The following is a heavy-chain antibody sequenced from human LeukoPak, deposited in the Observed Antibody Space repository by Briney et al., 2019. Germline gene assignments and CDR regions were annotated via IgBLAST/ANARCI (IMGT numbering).Heavy chain of an antibody. CDR3: ARDSTPTVTTYFDY. CDR2: IWYYGSNK. Sequence: GGSLRLSCAASGFTFSSYGMHWVRQAPGKGLEWVAVIWYYGSNKYYADSVKGRFTISRDNSKNTLYLQMNSLRAEDTAVYYCARDSTPTVTTYFDYWGQGTLVTVSS. V-gene: IGHV3-33*01. J-gene: IGHJ4*02. D-gene: IGHD4-17*01. CDR1: GFTFSSYG.